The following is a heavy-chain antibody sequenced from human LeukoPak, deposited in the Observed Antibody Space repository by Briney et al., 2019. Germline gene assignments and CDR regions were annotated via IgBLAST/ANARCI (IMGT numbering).Heavy chain of an antibody. D-gene: IGHD6-19*01. CDR3: TTLWGIAVAGYIDY. Sequence: GGSLRLSCAASGFTFSNAWMSWVRQAPGKGLEWVGRIKSKTDGGTTDYAAPVKGRFTISRDDSKNTLHLQMNSLKTEDTAVYYCTTLWGIAVAGYIDYWGQGTLVTVSS. CDR1: GFTFSNAW. CDR2: IKSKTDGGTT. V-gene: IGHV3-15*01. J-gene: IGHJ4*02.